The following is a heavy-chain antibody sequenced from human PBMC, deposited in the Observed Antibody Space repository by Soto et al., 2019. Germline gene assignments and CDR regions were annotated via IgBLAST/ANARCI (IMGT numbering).Heavy chain of an antibody. CDR2: IDQSGST. CDR3: ARQKVSRFYGGVDFFDY. D-gene: IGHD4-17*01. Sequence: SETLSLTCAVYGGSFSGYYWNWLRQPPGEGLEWIGKIDQSGSTNYNPSLKSRVTMSIDTSRKHLSLHLSSVTAADTAVYYCARQKVSRFYGGVDFFDYWGLGTLVTVSS. J-gene: IGHJ4*02. CDR1: GGSFSGYY. V-gene: IGHV4-34*01.